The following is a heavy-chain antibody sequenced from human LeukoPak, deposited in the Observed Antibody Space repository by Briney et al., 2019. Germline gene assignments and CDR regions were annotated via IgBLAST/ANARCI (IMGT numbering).Heavy chain of an antibody. CDR2: INPNSGGT. V-gene: IGHV1-2*04. CDR3: ARPRGIAAAGNGAFDI. D-gene: IGHD6-13*01. Sequence: ASVKVSCKAVGHTLISYAMTWVRQAGGQGLEGRGWINPNSGGTNDAQKFQGWVTMTRDTSISTASMELSRLRSDDTAVYYCARPRGIAAAGNGAFDIWGQGTMVTVSS. CDR1: GHTLISYA. J-gene: IGHJ3*02.